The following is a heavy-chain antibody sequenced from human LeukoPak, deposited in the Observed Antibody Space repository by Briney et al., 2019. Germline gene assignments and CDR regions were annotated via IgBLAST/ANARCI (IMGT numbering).Heavy chain of an antibody. J-gene: IGHJ4*02. CDR3: EKVEDIVVVVAALDY. D-gene: IGHD2-15*01. Sequence: GGSLRLSCAASGFTFSSYAMSWVRQAPGKGLEWVSAISGNGGSTYYADSVKGRFTISRDNSKNTLYLQMNSLRAEDTAVYYCEKVEDIVVVVAALDYWGQGTLVTVSS. V-gene: IGHV3-23*01. CDR1: GFTFSSYA. CDR2: ISGNGGST.